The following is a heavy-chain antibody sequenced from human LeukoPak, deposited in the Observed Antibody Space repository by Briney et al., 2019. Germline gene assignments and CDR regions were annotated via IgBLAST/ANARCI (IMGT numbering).Heavy chain of an antibody. J-gene: IGHJ5*02. V-gene: IGHV1-2*02. Sequence: GASVKVSCKASGYTFTGYYMHWVRQAPGQGLEWMGWINPNSGGTNYAQKFQGRVTMTRDTSISTAYMELSRLRSDDTAVYYCARVGTRIAARLSWFDPWGQGTPVTVSS. CDR2: INPNSGGT. CDR3: ARVGTRIAARLSWFDP. D-gene: IGHD6-6*01. CDR1: GYTFTGYY.